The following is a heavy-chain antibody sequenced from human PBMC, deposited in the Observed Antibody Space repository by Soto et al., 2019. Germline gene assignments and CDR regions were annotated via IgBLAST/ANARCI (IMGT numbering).Heavy chain of an antibody. CDR3: AKRQGNCNDGDAFDI. V-gene: IGHV3-9*01. CDR2: ISWNSGSI. CDR1: GFTFDDYG. D-gene: IGHD1-1*01. Sequence: EVQLVESGGGLVQPGRSLRLSCAASGFTFDDYGMHWVRQAPGKGLEWVSGISWNSGSIGYADSVKGRFTISRDNAKNSLYLQMNSLRAEDTALYYCAKRQGNCNDGDAFDIWGQGIMVTVSS. J-gene: IGHJ3*02.